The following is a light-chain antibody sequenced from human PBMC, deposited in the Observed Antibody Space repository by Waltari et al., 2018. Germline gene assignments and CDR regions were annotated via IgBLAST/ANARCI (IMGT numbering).Light chain of an antibody. V-gene: IGKV3D-15*01. CDR3: QQSIQWPYT. J-gene: IGKJ2*01. Sequence: AMTQSPATLSLSPGERATLSCTASQSVNRNLAWYQQKPGQPPRLLIYGVSSRATVIPDRFTGSGSVMEFTLTISSLEPEDVGIYHCQQSIQWPYTFGQGTKVEIK. CDR2: GVS. CDR1: QSVNRN.